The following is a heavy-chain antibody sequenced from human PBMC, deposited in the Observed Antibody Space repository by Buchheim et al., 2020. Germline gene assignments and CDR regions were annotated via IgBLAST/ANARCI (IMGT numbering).Heavy chain of an antibody. J-gene: IGHJ4*02. V-gene: IGHV3-30*09. CDR3: ATTLDRELLQY. CDR1: GFTFSNYA. CDR2: ISYDGTNK. D-gene: IGHD1-26*01. Sequence: QVQVVESGGGVVRPGGSLRLSCAVSGFTFSNYAMHWVRQAPGKGLEWVAVISYDGTNKFYADSVKGRFAISGDKSNNTLHLQMNSLGVEDTAVYFCATTLDRELLQYWGQGTL.